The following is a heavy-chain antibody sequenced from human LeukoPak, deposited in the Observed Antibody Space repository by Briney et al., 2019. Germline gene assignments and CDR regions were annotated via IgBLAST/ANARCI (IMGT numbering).Heavy chain of an antibody. D-gene: IGHD1-26*01. J-gene: IGHJ1*01. V-gene: IGHV1-24*01. CDR3: ATAPWELEKIEYFQH. CDR2: FDPEDGET. CDR1: GYTLTELS. Sequence: ASVKVSFTVSGYTLTELSMHWVRQAPGKGLEGMGGFDPEDGETIYAQKFQGRVTMTEDTSTDTAYMELSSLRSEDTAVYYCATAPWELEKIEYFQHWGQGTLVTVSS.